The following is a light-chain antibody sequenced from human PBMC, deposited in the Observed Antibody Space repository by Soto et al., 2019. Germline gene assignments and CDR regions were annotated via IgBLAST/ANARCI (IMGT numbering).Light chain of an antibody. J-gene: IGKJ1*01. CDR1: QSVLYSSNNKNY. CDR2: WAS. CDR3: QQYHSIPRT. V-gene: IGKV4-1*01. Sequence: DIVMTQSPDSLAVSLGERATINCKSSQSVLYSSNNKNYLAWYQHKPGQPPKMLIYWASTRESGVPDRFSGSGSETDFTLTISSLQAEDVAVYYCQQYHSIPRTFGQGTKVEIK.